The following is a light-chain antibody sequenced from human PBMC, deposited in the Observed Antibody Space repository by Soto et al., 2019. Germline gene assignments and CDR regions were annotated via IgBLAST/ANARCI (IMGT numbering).Light chain of an antibody. J-gene: IGLJ1*01. V-gene: IGLV1-44*01. CDR1: SSNIGSNT. CDR2: SNN. Sequence: QSVLTQPPSASGAPGQRVTISGSGSSSNIGSNTVNWYQQLPGTAPKLLIYSNNQRPSGVPDRFSGSKSGTSASLAISGLQSEDEADYYCAAWDDSLNGYVFGTETKVTVL. CDR3: AAWDDSLNGYV.